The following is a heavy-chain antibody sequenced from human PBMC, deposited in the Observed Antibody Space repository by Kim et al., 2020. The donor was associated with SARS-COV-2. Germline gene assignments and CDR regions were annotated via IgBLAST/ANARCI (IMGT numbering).Heavy chain of an antibody. CDR2: IYYSGST. CDR3: ARDRTLNWFDP. Sequence: SETLSLTCTVSGGSISSGGYYWSWIRQHPGKGLEWIGYIYYSGSTYYNPSLKSRVTISVDTSKNQFSLKLSSVTAADTAVYYCARDRTLNWFDPWGQGTLVTVSS. V-gene: IGHV4-31*03. J-gene: IGHJ5*02. CDR1: GGSISSGGYY. D-gene: IGHD2-2*01.